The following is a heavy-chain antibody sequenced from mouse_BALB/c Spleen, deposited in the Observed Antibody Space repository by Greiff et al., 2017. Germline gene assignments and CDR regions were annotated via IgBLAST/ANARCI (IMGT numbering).Heavy chain of an antibody. V-gene: IGHV5-2*01. Sequence: EVKVVESGGGLVQPGESLKLSCESNEYEFPSHDMSWVRKTPEKRLELVAAINSDGGSTYYPDTMERRFIISRDNTKKTLYLQMSSLRSEDTALYYCARQRGGNYFFFDYWGQGTTLTVSS. CDR3: ARQRGGNYFFFDY. CDR1: EYEFPSHD. D-gene: IGHD2-1*01. J-gene: IGHJ2*01. CDR2: INSDGGST.